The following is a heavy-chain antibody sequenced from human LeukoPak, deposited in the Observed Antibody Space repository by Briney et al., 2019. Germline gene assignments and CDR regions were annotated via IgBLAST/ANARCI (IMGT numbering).Heavy chain of an antibody. Sequence: SETLSLTCTVSGASLSRYSLNWIRQPAGKGLEWIGRIYATGNTENNPSLKSRVIMSVDTSKNQFSLKLSSVTAADTAVYYCARELFEYSDSSGFDYWGQGTLVTVSS. D-gene: IGHD5-12*01. CDR2: IYATGNT. V-gene: IGHV4-4*07. CDR1: GASLSRYS. CDR3: ARELFEYSDSSGFDY. J-gene: IGHJ4*02.